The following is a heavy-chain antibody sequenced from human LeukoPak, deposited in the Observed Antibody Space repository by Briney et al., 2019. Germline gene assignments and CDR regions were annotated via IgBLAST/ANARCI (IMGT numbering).Heavy chain of an antibody. V-gene: IGHV1-8*01. Sequence: ASVKVSCKASGYTFTGYDINWVRQATGQGLEWMGWMNPNSGNTGYAQKFQGRVTMTRNTSISTAYMELSSLRSEDTAVYYCATDSTSDNWFDPWGQGTLVTVSS. J-gene: IGHJ5*02. CDR2: MNPNSGNT. CDR1: GYTFTGYD. CDR3: ATDSTSDNWFDP. D-gene: IGHD2-2*01.